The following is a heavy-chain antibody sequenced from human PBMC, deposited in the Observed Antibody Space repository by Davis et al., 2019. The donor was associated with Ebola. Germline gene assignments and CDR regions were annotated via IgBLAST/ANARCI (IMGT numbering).Heavy chain of an antibody. D-gene: IGHD2-21*01. CDR1: GGTFSSYA. Sequence: ASVKVSCKASGGTFSSYAISWVRQAPGQGLEWMGWISAYNGNTNYAQKLQGRVTMTTDTSTSTAYMEVRSLRSDDTAVYYCARVQYCGGDCFFYYYYGMDVWGQGTTVTVSS. J-gene: IGHJ6*02. CDR3: ARVQYCGGDCFFYYYYGMDV. V-gene: IGHV1-18*01. CDR2: ISAYNGNT.